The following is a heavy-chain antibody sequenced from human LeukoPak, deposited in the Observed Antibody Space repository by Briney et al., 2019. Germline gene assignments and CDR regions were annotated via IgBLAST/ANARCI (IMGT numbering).Heavy chain of an antibody. J-gene: IGHJ4*02. CDR2: ISSSSSTI. Sequence: PGGSLRLSCAASGFTFSSYSMNWVRQAPGKGLEWVSYISSSSSTIYYADSVKGRFTISRDNSKNTLYLQMNSLRAEDTAIYYCAKYYDFWSGYYRAGFDYWGQGTLVTVSS. V-gene: IGHV3-48*01. CDR3: AKYYDFWSGYYRAGFDY. CDR1: GFTFSSYS. D-gene: IGHD3-3*01.